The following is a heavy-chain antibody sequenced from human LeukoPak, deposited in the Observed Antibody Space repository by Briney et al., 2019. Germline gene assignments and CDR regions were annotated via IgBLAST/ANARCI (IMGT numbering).Heavy chain of an antibody. CDR1: GGSISSYY. CDR2: IYYSGST. J-gene: IGHJ6*02. D-gene: IGHD1-7*01. V-gene: IGHV4-59*01. Sequence: SETLSLTCTVSGGSISSYYWSWIRQPPGKGLEWIGYIYYSGSTNYNPSLKSRVTISVDTSKNQFSLKLSSVTAADTAVYSCARALWYGTGTTYYYYGMDVWGQGTTVTVSS. CDR3: ARALWYGTGTTYYYYGMDV.